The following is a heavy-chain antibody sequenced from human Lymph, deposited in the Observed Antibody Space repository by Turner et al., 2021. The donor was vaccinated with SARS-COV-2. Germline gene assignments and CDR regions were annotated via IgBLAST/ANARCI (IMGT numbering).Heavy chain of an antibody. CDR2: IWYDGSNK. CDR3: ARDLRFGELPAADH. D-gene: IGHD3-10*01. V-gene: IGHV3-33*01. CDR1: GFTLSSYG. Sequence: QVQLVESGGGVVQPGRALRLFCAASGFTLSSYGMHWVRQAPGKGLEWVAVIWYDGSNKYDADSVKGRFTISRDNSKNTQYLQMTSLRAEDTAVYYCARDLRFGELPAADHWGQGTLVTVSS. J-gene: IGHJ4*02.